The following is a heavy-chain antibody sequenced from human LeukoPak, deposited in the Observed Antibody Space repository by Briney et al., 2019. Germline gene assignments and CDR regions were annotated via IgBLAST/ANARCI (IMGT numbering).Heavy chain of an antibody. Sequence: PGGSLRLSCAVSGFSFTNVWMNWVRQAPGKGLEWVGRIKNKDEGERTDYAAPVKGRFTISRDDSKATLFLQMNSLKMEDTAIYYCTTGIDYGGGYWGQGTLVSVSS. CDR3: TTGIDYGGGY. V-gene: IGHV3-15*07. CDR2: IKNKDEGERT. CDR1: GFSFTNVW. J-gene: IGHJ4*02. D-gene: IGHD3-16*01.